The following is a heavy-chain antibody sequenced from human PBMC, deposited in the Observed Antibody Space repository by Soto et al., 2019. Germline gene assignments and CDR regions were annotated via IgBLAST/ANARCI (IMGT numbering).Heavy chain of an antibody. CDR2: IDPSDSDI. D-gene: IGHD4-17*01. V-gene: IGHV5-51*01. CDR1: GYRFASYR. J-gene: IGHJ3*02. Sequence: GESLKISCKGSGYRFASYRIAWVRQMPGKGLEWMGIIDPSDSDIRYSPSFQGQVTISADKSISTAYLQWSSLKASDTAIYYCAIHLRDVDYGDYSAGDAFAIWGQGTMVPVSS. CDR3: AIHLRDVDYGDYSAGDAFAI.